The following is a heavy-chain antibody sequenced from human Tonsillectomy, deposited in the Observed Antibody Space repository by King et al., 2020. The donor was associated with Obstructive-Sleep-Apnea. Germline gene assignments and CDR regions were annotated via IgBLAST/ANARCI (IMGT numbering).Heavy chain of an antibody. CDR2: IYTSGST. CDR3: ARVGETIYYYYGMDV. D-gene: IGHD1-7*01. V-gene: IGHV4-4*07. CDR1: GASVNSFY. Sequence: QLQESGPGLVEPSETLSLTCTVSGASVNSFYWSWIRQPAGEGLEWIGRIYTSGSTDYNPSLTSRVTMSVDTSKNQFSLKLTSVTAADTAVYYCARVGETIYYYYGMDVWGQGTTVTVSS. J-gene: IGHJ6*02.